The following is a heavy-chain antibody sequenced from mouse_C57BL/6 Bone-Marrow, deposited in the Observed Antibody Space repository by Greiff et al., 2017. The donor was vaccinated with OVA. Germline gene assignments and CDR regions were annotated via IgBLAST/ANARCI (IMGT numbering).Heavy chain of an antibody. V-gene: IGHV1-82*01. J-gene: IGHJ2*01. CDR3: ARYYYGSSRDYFDY. CDR1: GYAFSSSW. D-gene: IGHD1-1*01. Sequence: QVQLQQSGPELVKPGASVKISCKASGYAFSSSWMNWVKQRPGKGLEWIGRIYPGDGDTNYNGKFKGKATLTADKSSSTAYMQLSSLTSEDSAVYFCARYYYGSSRDYFDYWGQGTTLTVSS. CDR2: IYPGDGDT.